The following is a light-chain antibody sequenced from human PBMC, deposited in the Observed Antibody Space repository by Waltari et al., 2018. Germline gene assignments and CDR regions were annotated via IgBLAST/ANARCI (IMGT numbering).Light chain of an antibody. CDR3: CSYAGSHNSLVV. V-gene: IGLV2-11*01. CDR1: SSDVGGRNA. Sequence: QSALTQPRSVSGSPGQSVTISCTGTSSDVGGRNAVSWYQKHPGKAPKLMLFDVNRRPSGVPDRFSGSKSGNTASLTISGLQAEDEADYYCCSYAGSHNSLVVFGGGTKLTVL. J-gene: IGLJ2*01. CDR2: DVN.